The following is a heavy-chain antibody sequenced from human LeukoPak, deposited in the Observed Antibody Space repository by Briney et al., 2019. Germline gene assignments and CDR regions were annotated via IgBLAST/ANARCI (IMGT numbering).Heavy chain of an antibody. J-gene: IGHJ4*02. CDR2: IYHSGST. V-gene: IGHV4-30-2*01. D-gene: IGHD6-6*01. CDR3: AREAAPAPYYFDY. CDR1: GGSISSGGYY. Sequence: SETLSLTCTVSGGSISSGGYYWSWIRQPPGKGLEWIGYIYHSGSTYYNPSLKSRVTISVDRSKNQFSLKLSSVTAADTAVYYCAREAAPAPYYFDYWGQGTLVTVSS.